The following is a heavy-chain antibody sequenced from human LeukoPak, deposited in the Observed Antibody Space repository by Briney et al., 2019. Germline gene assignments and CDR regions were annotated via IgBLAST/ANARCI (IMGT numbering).Heavy chain of an antibody. J-gene: IGHJ4*02. V-gene: IGHV1-69*05. CDR2: IIPIFATA. Sequence: SVKVSCKASRGTFSSYAISWVRQAPGQGLEWMGRIIPIFATANYAQEFQGRVTITTDESTSTAYMELSSLRSGDTAVYYCASTDCTNGVCYTCDYWGQGTLVTVSS. CDR3: ASTDCTNGVCYTCDY. D-gene: IGHD2-8*01. CDR1: RGTFSSYA.